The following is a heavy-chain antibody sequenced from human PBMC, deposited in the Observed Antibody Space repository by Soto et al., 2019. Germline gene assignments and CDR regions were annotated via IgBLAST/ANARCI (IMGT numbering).Heavy chain of an antibody. CDR2: IYCDDDK. CDR1: GFSLSTSGVG. J-gene: IGHJ4*02. Sequence: QITLKESGPPLVKPTQTLTLTCTFSGFSLSTSGVGVGWIRQPPGKALEWLAFIYCDDDKRYSPSLKSRLTITKDTSKNQVVLTMTNMDPVDTATYYCAHYSGSDNPSDYWGQGTLVTVSS. V-gene: IGHV2-5*02. CDR3: AHYSGSDNPSDY. D-gene: IGHD5-12*01.